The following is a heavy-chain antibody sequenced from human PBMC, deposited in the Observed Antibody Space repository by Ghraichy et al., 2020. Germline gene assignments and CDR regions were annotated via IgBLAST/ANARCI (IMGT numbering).Heavy chain of an antibody. CDR2: ISDGEST. CDR3: ARRAGAVPSAAIRGWFDP. J-gene: IGHJ5*02. Sequence: GGSLRLSCVASGFTLSTYAMTWVRQAPGKGLEWVSSISDGESTYYPDSMRGRFTISRDTSKNTLYLQINSLRAEDTAIYYCARRAGAVPSAAIRGWFDPWGPGTLVTVSS. CDR1: GFTLSTYA. V-gene: IGHV3-23*01. D-gene: IGHD2-2*02.